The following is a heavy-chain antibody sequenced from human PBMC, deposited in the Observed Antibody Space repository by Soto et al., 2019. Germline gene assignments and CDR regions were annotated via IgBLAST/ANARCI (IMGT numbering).Heavy chain of an antibody. D-gene: IGHD3-3*01. J-gene: IGHJ5*02. CDR1: GGSFSAHY. CDR2: INHGGST. V-gene: IGHV4-34*01. CDR3: ARVGFGGVTSPYNWFDP. Sequence: SETLSLTCAVYGGSFSAHYWSWIRQPPGQGLEWIGEINHGGSTIYNPSLESRVTISVEASKNQFSLKLNSVTAADTAVYYCARVGFGGVTSPYNWFDPWGQGTLVTVSS.